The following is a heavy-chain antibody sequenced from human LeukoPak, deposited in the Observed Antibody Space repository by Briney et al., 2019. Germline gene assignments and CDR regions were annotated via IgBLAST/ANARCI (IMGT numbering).Heavy chain of an antibody. CDR1: GFMFSSFA. D-gene: IGHD3-3*01. J-gene: IGHJ4*02. CDR2: ISDSGGST. CDR3: AKGQGGWLVSYFDY. Sequence: GGSLRLSCAASGFMFSSFAMNWVRQAPGKGLEWVSGISDSGGSTYCADSLKGRFTISRDNPKNTLYLQMNSLRAEDTAVYYCAKGQGGWLVSYFDYWGQGSLVTVSS. V-gene: IGHV3-23*01.